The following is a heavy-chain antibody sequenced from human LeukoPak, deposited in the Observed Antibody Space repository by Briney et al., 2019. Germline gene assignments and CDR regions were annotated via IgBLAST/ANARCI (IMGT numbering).Heavy chain of an antibody. Sequence: GGSLRLSCAASGFTFTSYSMNWVRQAPGKGLEWVSTISGGGGSTYYADSVKGRFTISRDNSKNTLYLQVNSLRAEDTAVYYCAKQLGYCSDGSCYFPYWGQGTLVTVSS. CDR1: GFTFTSYS. D-gene: IGHD2-15*01. CDR3: AKQLGYCSDGSCYFPY. CDR2: ISGGGGST. J-gene: IGHJ4*02. V-gene: IGHV3-23*01.